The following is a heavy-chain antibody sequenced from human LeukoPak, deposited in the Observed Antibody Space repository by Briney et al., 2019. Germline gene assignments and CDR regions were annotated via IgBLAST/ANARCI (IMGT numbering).Heavy chain of an antibody. CDR2: INPNTGGT. CDR1: GYTFNAYY. Sequence: ASVKVSCKASGYTFNAYYIYWVRQVPGQGLEWMGWINPNTGGTNYAQNFRARVTMTRDPSISAAYMEVSSLRSDDSALYFCARDRGRGYDYNSGDFDYWGQGTLVTVSS. D-gene: IGHD3-22*01. V-gene: IGHV1-2*02. J-gene: IGHJ4*02. CDR3: ARDRGRGYDYNSGDFDY.